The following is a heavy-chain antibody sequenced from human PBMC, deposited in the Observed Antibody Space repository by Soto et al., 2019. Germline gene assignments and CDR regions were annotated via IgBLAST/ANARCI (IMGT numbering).Heavy chain of an antibody. CDR3: ATWHLQEHAYDI. Sequence: VGSLRLSCAAFGFTVSGKKYVAWVRQAPGKGLEWVSALYDLDGTYYADSVKGRFTTSSDSSRTTVYLQMNSLRPDDTAVYSCATWHLQEHAYDIWGQGTMVTVSS. D-gene: IGHD1-1*01. CDR1: GFTVSGKKY. J-gene: IGHJ3*02. V-gene: IGHV3-53*01. CDR2: LYDLDGT.